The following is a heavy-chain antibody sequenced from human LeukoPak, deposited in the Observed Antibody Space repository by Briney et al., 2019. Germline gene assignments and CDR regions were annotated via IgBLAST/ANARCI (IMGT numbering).Heavy chain of an antibody. V-gene: IGHV3-23*01. D-gene: IGHD3-3*01. CDR2: ISGSGGST. CDR1: GFTFSSYA. J-gene: IGHJ4*02. Sequence: GGSLRLSCAASGFTFSSYAMSWVRQAPGKGLEWVSAISGSGGSTYYADSVKGRFTISRDNSKNTLYLQMNSLRAEDTAVYYCARSLRFLEWPTPGDYWGRGTLVTVSS. CDR3: ARSLRFLEWPTPGDY.